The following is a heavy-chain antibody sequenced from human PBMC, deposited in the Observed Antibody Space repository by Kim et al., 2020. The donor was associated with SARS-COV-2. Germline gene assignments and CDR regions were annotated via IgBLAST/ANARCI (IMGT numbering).Heavy chain of an antibody. Sequence: SETLSLTCAVYGGSFSGYYWSWIRQPPGKGLEWIGEINHSGSTNYNPSLKSRVTISVDTSKNQFSLKLSSVTAADTAVYYCAREGYGGNPASGRKEGFDYWGQGTLVTVSS. CDR2: INHSGST. CDR1: GGSFSGYY. CDR3: AREGYGGNPASGRKEGFDY. J-gene: IGHJ4*02. V-gene: IGHV4-34*01. D-gene: IGHD2-15*01.